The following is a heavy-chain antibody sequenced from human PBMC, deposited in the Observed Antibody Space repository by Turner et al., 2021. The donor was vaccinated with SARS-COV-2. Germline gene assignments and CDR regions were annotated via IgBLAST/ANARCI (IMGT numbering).Heavy chain of an antibody. V-gene: IGHV4-39*01. CDR3: ARQWEVAAAAYLARFDP. CDR1: GGSISSSSYY. D-gene: IGHD6-13*01. J-gene: IGHJ5*02. Sequence: QLQLQESGPGLVKPSETLSLTCTVSGGSISSSSYYWGWIRQPPGKGLEWIGSIYYSGSTYYNPSLKSRVTISVDTSKNQFSLKLSSVTAADTAVYYGARQWEVAAAAYLARFDPWGQGTLVTVSS. CDR2: IYYSGST.